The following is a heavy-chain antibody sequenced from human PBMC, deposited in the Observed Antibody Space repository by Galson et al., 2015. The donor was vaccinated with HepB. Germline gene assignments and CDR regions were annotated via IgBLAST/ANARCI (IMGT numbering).Heavy chain of an antibody. V-gene: IGHV1-69*13. D-gene: IGHD6-19*01. J-gene: IGHJ4*02. Sequence: SVKVSCKASGGTFSSYAISWVRQAPGQGLEWMGGIIPIFGTPNYAQKFQGRVMIAADESTAYMELSSLRDEDTAVYYCARYPLGQWLVGVDYWGLGSLVTVSS. CDR1: GGTFSSYA. CDR3: ARYPLGQWLVGVDY. CDR2: IIPIFGTP.